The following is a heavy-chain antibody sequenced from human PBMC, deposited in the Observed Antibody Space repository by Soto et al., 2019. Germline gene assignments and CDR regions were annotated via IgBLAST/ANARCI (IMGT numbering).Heavy chain of an antibody. J-gene: IGHJ3*01. V-gene: IGHV3-30-3*01. Sequence: QVQLVESGGGVVQPGRSLRLSCAASGFTFASYAFHWVRQAPGKGLEWVAAMSYDGTNKYYADSVKGRLTISRDISKNTLYAPLTRLIPHASAMSFCARGFGPRIQLAFAVWGQGTMVSVSS. CDR3: ARGFGPRIQLAFAV. D-gene: IGHD3-10*01. CDR1: GFTFASYA. CDR2: MSYDGTNK.